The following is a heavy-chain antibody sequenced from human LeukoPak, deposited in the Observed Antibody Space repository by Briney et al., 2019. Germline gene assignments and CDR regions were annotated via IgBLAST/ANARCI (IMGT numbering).Heavy chain of an antibody. V-gene: IGHV3-21*04. CDR1: GFTFSSYS. J-gene: IGHJ6*03. D-gene: IGHD3-16*01. CDR2: ISSSSSYI. Sequence: GGSLRLSCAASGFTFSSYSMNWVRQAPGKGLEWVSSISSSSSYIYYADSVKGRFTISRDNAKNSLYLQMNSLRAEDTAVYYCARNGGSSLYMDVWGKGTTVTISS. CDR3: ARNGGSSLYMDV.